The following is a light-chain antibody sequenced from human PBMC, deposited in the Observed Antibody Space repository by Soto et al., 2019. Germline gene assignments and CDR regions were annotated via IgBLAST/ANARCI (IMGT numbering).Light chain of an antibody. CDR1: QSVSSSY. V-gene: IGKV3-20*01. CDR2: GAS. Sequence: EIVLTQSPGILSLSPGERATLSCRASQSVSSSYLAWYQQKPGQAPRLLIYGASSRATGIPDRFSGSGSGTDFTLTISRLEPEVFAVYYCHQYGSSPYTFGQGTKLEIK. CDR3: HQYGSSPYT. J-gene: IGKJ2*01.